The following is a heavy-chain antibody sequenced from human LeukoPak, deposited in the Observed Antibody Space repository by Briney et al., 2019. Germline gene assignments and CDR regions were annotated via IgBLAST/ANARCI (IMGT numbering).Heavy chain of an antibody. J-gene: IGHJ4*02. V-gene: IGHV1-69*05. CDR1: GATGSSYA. CDR2: IIPIFGRA. CDR3: ARGDWLDY. Sequence: SVTLSCTSSGATGSSYAISWERQAPGQGHGWVGGIIPIFGRANYAQKFQGRVTTKTDESTSTGYMDLGSLGSEDTAVYYCARGDWLDYWGQGTLVTVSS. D-gene: IGHD3/OR15-3a*01.